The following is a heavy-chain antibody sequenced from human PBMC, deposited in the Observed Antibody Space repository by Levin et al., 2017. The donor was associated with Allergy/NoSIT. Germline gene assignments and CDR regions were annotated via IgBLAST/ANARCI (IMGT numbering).Heavy chain of an antibody. CDR2: ISWNSGSL. D-gene: IGHD3-10*01. J-gene: IGHJ3*02. CDR3: ARDNIGLPDAFDI. V-gene: IGHV3-9*01. Sequence: SCAASGFTFDDYAMHWVRQAPGKGLEWFSGISWNSGSLGYADSVKGRFTISRDNAKNSLYLQMNSLRTEDTALYYCARDNIGLPDAFDIWGQGTMVIVSS. CDR1: GFTFDDYA.